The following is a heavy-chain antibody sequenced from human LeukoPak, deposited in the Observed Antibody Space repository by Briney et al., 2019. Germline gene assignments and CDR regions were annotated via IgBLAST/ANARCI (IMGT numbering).Heavy chain of an antibody. Sequence: SETLSLTCTVSGGSISSSSYYWGWIRQPPGKGLEWIGSIYYSGSTYYNPSLKSRVTISVDTSKNQFSLKLSSVTAADTAVYYCARRTMVRGAREYYFDYWGQGTLVTVSS. CDR2: IYYSGST. D-gene: IGHD3-10*01. CDR1: GGSISSSSYY. V-gene: IGHV4-39*07. CDR3: ARRTMVRGAREYYFDY. J-gene: IGHJ4*02.